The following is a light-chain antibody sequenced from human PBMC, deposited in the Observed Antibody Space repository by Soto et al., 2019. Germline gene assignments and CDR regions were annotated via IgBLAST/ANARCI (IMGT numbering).Light chain of an antibody. CDR1: ETINTW. Sequence: DIQVTQSPSSLSVSVGDRVTITCRASETINTWLAWYQQKPGKAPKILIYDASKLERGVPSRLSGSGSGAEFTLTISSLQPDDLATYYYQQYSSYPLTFGGGTKVE. CDR3: QQYSSYPLT. V-gene: IGKV1-5*01. CDR2: DAS. J-gene: IGKJ4*01.